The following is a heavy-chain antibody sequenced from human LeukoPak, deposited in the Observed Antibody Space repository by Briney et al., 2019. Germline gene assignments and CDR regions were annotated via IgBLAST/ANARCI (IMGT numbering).Heavy chain of an antibody. CDR3: ARHGSGSSTFGY. CDR1: GGSFSGYY. D-gene: IGHD1-26*01. J-gene: IGHJ4*02. Sequence: TSETLSLTCAVYGGSFSGYYWSWIRQPPGKGLEWIGEINHSGSTNYNPSLKSRVTISVDTSKNQFSLKLSSVTAADTAVYYCARHGSGSSTFGYWGQGTLVTVSS. CDR2: INHSGST. V-gene: IGHV4-34*01.